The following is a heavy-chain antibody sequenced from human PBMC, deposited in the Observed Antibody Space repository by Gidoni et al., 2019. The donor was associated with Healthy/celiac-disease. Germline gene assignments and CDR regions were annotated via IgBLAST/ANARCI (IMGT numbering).Heavy chain of an antibody. J-gene: IGHJ3*02. CDR3: AREDCSSTSCYSSAFDI. CDR1: GFTFSSYE. Sequence: EVQLVESGGGLVQPGGSLRLSCAASGFTFSSYEMNWVRQAPGKGLEWVSYISSSGSTIYYADSVKGRFTISRDNAKNSLYLQMNSLRAEDTAVYYCAREDCSSTSCYSSAFDIWGQGTMVTVSS. D-gene: IGHD2-2*01. CDR2: ISSSGSTI. V-gene: IGHV3-48*03.